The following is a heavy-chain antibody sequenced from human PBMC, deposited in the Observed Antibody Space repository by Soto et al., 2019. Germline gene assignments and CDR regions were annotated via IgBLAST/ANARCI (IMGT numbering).Heavy chain of an antibody. CDR1: GFTFSSYG. CDR2: ISSDGNTQ. J-gene: IGHJ4*01. D-gene: IGHD6-19*01. V-gene: IGHV3-30*18. CDR3: AKEIAVAGDLDY. Sequence: GSLRLSCVASGFTFSSYGIHWVRQAPGKGLEWVAVISSDGNTQYYANSVMGRFTISRDNSENTLYLQMDSLRPDDTAVYYCAKEIAVAGDLDYWGLGTLVTVSS.